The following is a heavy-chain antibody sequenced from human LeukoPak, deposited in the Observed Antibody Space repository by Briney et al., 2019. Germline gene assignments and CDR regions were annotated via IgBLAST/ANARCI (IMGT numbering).Heavy chain of an antibody. Sequence: PGGSLRLSCAAHGYTLLNSAMASVRRTPGRGVEWDQSYSGNDGSTNYADSVKGRFTVSRDNTKNPLSQQMNSLRAADTAVYYWAKGGYYPDSWGQGTLVTVSS. CDR1: GYTLLNSA. V-gene: IGHV3-23*01. CDR2: SGNDGST. D-gene: IGHD3-22*01. CDR3: AKGGYYPDS. J-gene: IGHJ4*02.